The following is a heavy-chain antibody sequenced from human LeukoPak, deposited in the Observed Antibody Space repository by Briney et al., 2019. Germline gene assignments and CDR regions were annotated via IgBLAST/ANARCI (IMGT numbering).Heavy chain of an antibody. J-gene: IGHJ4*02. D-gene: IGHD5-18*01. Sequence: PSETLALTCSVSCGSISSSRSYLGWIRQPPGKGLEWIGEINHSGSPNYNPSLKTRVPITVDTSQNRFSLELRPVTLAHTPVYHCARGFGYSYIDYWGQGSLVTVSS. V-gene: IGHV4-39*07. CDR2: INHSGSP. CDR3: ARGFGYSYIDY. CDR1: CGSISSSRSY.